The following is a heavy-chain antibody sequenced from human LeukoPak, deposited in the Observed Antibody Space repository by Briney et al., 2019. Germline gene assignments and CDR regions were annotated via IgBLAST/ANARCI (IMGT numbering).Heavy chain of an antibody. CDR1: GGTFSSYA. Sequence: ASVKVSCKASGGTFSSYAISWVRQAPGQGLEWMGGIIPIFGTANYAQKFQGRVTITTDESTSTAYMELSSLRSEDTAVYYCASVSSGPPDIFDYWGQGTLVTVSS. J-gene: IGHJ4*02. V-gene: IGHV1-69*05. CDR2: IIPIFGTA. CDR3: ASVSSGPPDIFDY. D-gene: IGHD2-8*02.